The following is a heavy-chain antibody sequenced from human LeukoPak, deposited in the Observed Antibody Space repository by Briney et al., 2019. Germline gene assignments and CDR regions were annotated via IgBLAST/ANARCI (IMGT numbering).Heavy chain of an antibody. CDR2: ISTDGDTP. J-gene: IGHJ6*03. Sequence: PGGSLRLSCAASGFMFNNYAMHWVRQAPGKGLEHVSAISTDGDTPYYANSVKGRFTISRDNSKNTLYLQMGSLRVEDTAVYFCARDPGYTTDWFYYYYMDVWGKGTTVIFSS. V-gene: IGHV3-64*01. CDR1: GFMFNNYA. D-gene: IGHD3-9*01. CDR3: ARDPGYTTDWFYYYYMDV.